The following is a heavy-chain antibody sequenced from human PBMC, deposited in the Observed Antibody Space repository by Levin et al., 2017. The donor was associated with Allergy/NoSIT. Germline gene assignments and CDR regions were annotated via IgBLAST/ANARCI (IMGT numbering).Heavy chain of an antibody. D-gene: IGHD5-18*01. J-gene: IGHJ5*02. CDR2: ISAYNGNT. Sequence: ASVKVSCKASGYTFTSYGISWVRQAPGQGLEWMGWISAYNGNTNYAQKLQGRVTMTTDTSTSTAYMELRSLRSDDTAVYYCARSGYSYGFGDGNWFDPWGQGTLVTVSS. CDR1: GYTFTSYG. V-gene: IGHV1-18*01. CDR3: ARSGYSYGFGDGNWFDP.